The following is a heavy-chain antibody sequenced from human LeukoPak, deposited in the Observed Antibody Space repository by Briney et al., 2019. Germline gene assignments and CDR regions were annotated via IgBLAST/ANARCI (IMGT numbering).Heavy chain of an antibody. CDR3: ARLMEWARSYYYYYYMDV. CDR1: GFTFSSYA. J-gene: IGHJ6*03. CDR2: ISGSGGST. D-gene: IGHD3-3*01. Sequence: GGSLRLSCAASGFTFSSYAMSWVRQAPGKGLEWVSAISGSGGSTYYADSVKGRFTISRDNAKNSLFLQMNSLRAEDTAVYYCARLMEWARSYYYYYYMDVWGKGTTVTISS. V-gene: IGHV3-23*01.